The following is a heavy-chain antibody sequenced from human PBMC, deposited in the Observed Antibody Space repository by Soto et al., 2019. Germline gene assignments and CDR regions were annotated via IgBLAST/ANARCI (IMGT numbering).Heavy chain of an antibody. D-gene: IGHD1-26*01. CDR3: ARDFTGRYLGLDY. CDR2: IIPIYGTA. CDR1: GGTFSSYA. Sequence: GASVKVSCKASGGTFSSYAISWVRQAPGQGLEWMGGIIPIYGTANYAQKFQGRVTITADESTSTAYMELSSLRSEDTAVYYCARDFTGRYLGLDYWGKGTLVTVAS. J-gene: IGHJ4*02. V-gene: IGHV1-69*13.